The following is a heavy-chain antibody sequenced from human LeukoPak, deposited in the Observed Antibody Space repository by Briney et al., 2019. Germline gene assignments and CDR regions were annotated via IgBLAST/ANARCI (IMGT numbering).Heavy chain of an antibody. V-gene: IGHV4-61*01. CDR1: GGSISSSNW. CDR2: IYYSGST. Sequence: SETLSLTCGISGGSISSSNWWTWIRQPPGKGLEWVGYIYYSGSTSYHPSLKSRGTISVDTSKNQCSLKLSSVPAADTAVYYCARSSEGRYYYDSSGYSYYYYYMDVWGKGTTVTISS. D-gene: IGHD3-22*01. J-gene: IGHJ6*03. CDR3: ARSSEGRYYYDSSGYSYYYYYMDV.